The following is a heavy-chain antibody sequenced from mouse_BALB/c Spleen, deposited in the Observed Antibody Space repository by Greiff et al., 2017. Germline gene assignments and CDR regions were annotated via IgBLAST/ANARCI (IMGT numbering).Heavy chain of an antibody. Sequence: VKVVESGAELVRPGTSVKVSCKASGYAFTNYLIEWVKQRPGQGLEWIGVINPGSGGTNYNEKFKGKATLTADKSSSTAYMQLSSLTSDDSAVYFCARALDYYAMDYWGQGTSVTVSS. V-gene: IGHV1-54*03. J-gene: IGHJ4*01. CDR2: INPGSGGT. CDR3: ARALDYYAMDY. CDR1: GYAFTNYL.